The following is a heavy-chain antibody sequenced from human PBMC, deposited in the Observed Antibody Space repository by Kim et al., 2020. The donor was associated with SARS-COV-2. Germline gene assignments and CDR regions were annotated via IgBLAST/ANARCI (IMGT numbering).Heavy chain of an antibody. J-gene: IGHJ4*02. CDR2: ISSSSSYI. V-gene: IGHV3-21*01. D-gene: IGHD1-26*01. Sequence: GGSLRLSCAASGFTFSSYSMNWVRQAPGKGLEWVSSISSSSSYIYYADSVKGRFTISRDNAKNSLYLQMNSLRAEDTAVYYCARDKTSIGGSYYGIDYWGQGTLVTVSS. CDR3: ARDKTSIGGSYYGIDY. CDR1: GFTFSSYS.